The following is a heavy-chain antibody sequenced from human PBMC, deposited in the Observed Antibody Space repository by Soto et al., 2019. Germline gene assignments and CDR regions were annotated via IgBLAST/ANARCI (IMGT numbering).Heavy chain of an antibody. CDR1: GDSVSSNSAG. J-gene: IGHJ6*02. Sequence: PSQTLPLTCAISGDSVSSNSAGWNWIRQSPSRGLEWLGRTYYKSKWNNDYALSVKSRITINPDTSKNQFSLHLYSVTPEDTAVYYCTGITWFRGMDVWGQGTPVTVSS. CDR2: TYYKSKWNN. V-gene: IGHV6-1*01. D-gene: IGHD3-10*01. CDR3: TGITWFRGMDV.